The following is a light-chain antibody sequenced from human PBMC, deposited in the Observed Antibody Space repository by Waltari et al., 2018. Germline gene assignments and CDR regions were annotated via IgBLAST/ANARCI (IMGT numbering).Light chain of an antibody. Sequence: EIVLPQSPGTLSLSPGARATLSCRASQSLSKYLVWYQQKPGHAPRLLIYEASIRATGIPDRFSGSGSGTDFSLIISRLEPEDFAVYYCQKYEALPATFGQGTKVEIK. CDR1: QSLSKY. V-gene: IGKV3-20*01. CDR2: EAS. J-gene: IGKJ1*01. CDR3: QKYEALPAT.